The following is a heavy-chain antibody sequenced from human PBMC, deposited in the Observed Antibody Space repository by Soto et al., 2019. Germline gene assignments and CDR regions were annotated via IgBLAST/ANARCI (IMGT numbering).Heavy chain of an antibody. CDR2: IKWDASEK. V-gene: IGHV3-7*01. J-gene: IGHJ4*01. Sequence: EVQLEESGGGLVQPGGSLRLSCAASGFTFGSYWMSWVRQAPGKGLEWLATIKWDASEKKYVASVKGRFTMSRDNSQTPLYLRIDSVSAHETAVYYSARNSGHGSMASVSPYVENWGHGTLVTVSS. CDR3: ARNSGHGSMASVSPYVEN. CDR1: GFTFGSYW. D-gene: IGHD3-10*01.